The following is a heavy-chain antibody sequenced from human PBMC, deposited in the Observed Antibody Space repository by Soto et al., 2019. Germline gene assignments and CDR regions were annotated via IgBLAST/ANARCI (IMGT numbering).Heavy chain of an antibody. Sequence: VGSLRLSCASSVCTFSSYAMSWVRQSPGKWLEWVSAISGSGGSTYYADSVKGRFTISRDNSKNTLYLQMNSLRAEDTAVYYCAKPGSIAAPPAFSYGMEVWGQGTTVIVS. CDR1: VCTFSSYA. J-gene: IGHJ6*01. CDR2: ISGSGGST. V-gene: IGHV3-23*01. CDR3: AKPGSIAAPPAFSYGMEV. D-gene: IGHD6-6*01.